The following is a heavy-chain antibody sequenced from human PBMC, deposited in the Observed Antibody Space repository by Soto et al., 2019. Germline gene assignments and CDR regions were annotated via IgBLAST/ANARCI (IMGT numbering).Heavy chain of an antibody. J-gene: IGHJ4*02. CDR1: GFTFSSYA. D-gene: IGHD4-17*01. Sequence: GGSLRLSCAASGFTFSSYAMSWVRQAPGKGLEWVSAISGSGDSTYYADTVKGRLTISSDNSKNTLYLQMNSLRAEDTAVYYCAKAQTPLYGDGGFDYWGQGTLVTVSS. V-gene: IGHV3-23*01. CDR2: ISGSGDST. CDR3: AKAQTPLYGDGGFDY.